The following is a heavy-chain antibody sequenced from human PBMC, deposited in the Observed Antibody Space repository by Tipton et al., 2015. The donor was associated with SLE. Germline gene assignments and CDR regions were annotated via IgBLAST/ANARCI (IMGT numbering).Heavy chain of an antibody. D-gene: IGHD7-27*01. V-gene: IGHV4-34*01. Sequence: LRLSCAVYGGSFSGYYWSWIRQPPGKGLEWIGEINHSGSTNYNPSLKSRVTISVDTSKNQFSLKLSSVTAADTAVYYCARIRRAGETCFDYWGQGTLVTVSS. CDR2: INHSGST. CDR3: ARIRRAGETCFDY. CDR1: GGSFSGYY. J-gene: IGHJ4*02.